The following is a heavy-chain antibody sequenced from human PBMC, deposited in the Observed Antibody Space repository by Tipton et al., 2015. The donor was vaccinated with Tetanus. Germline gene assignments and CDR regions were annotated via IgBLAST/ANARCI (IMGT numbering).Heavy chain of an antibody. J-gene: IGHJ4*02. CDR2: IYYSGST. Sequence: LRLSCTVSDDSIRGGGYYWSWIRQHPGKGLEWIGYIYYSGSTNYNPSLESRVTISVDTSKNQFSLKLSSVTAADTAVYYCARHNPSGLWFGELDSSFDYWGQGTLVTVSS. D-gene: IGHD3-10*01. CDR3: ARHNPSGLWFGELDSSFDY. V-gene: IGHV4-31*02. CDR1: DDSIRGGGYY.